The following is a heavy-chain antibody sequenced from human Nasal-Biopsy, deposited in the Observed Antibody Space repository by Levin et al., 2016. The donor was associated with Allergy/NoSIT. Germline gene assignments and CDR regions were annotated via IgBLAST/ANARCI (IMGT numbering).Heavy chain of an antibody. CDR1: GGSFSSYS. V-gene: IGHV1-69*13. J-gene: IGHJ5*02. CDR3: ARNPTWFDP. CDR2: LLPMFGTA. Sequence: SVKVSCKSFGGSFSSYSVNWVRQAPGQGLEWMGRLLPMFGTANYAEKFQDRLTITADESTDTVYMELSNLRSEDTAVYYCARNPTWFDPWGQGTLVTVSS.